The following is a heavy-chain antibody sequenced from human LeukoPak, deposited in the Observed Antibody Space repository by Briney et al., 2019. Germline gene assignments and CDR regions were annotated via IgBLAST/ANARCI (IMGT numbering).Heavy chain of an antibody. Sequence: ASVKVSCKASGYTFSLYHMNWVRQAPGQGLEWMGWINPNSGGTNYAQKFQGRVTMTRDTSISTAYMELSRLRSDDTAVYYCAREGGVVGITIFGVVITHNWFDPWGQGTLVTVSS. CDR2: INPNSGGT. CDR3: AREGGVVGITIFGVVITHNWFDP. J-gene: IGHJ5*02. V-gene: IGHV1-2*02. D-gene: IGHD3-3*01. CDR1: GYTFSLYH.